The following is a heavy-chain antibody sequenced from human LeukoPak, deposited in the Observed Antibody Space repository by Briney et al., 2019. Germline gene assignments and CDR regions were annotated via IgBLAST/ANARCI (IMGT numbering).Heavy chain of an antibody. CDR2: ISGSGGST. J-gene: IGHJ4*02. CDR1: GFTFSSYA. CDR3: AKGAGDDYVWGSYRREIDY. Sequence: GGSLRLSCAASGFTFSSYAMSWVRQAPGKGLERVSGISGSGGSTYYADSVKGRFIISRDNSKSTLYLQMSSLRAEDTAVYYCAKGAGDDYVWGSYRREIDYWGQGTLVTVSS. V-gene: IGHV3-23*01. D-gene: IGHD3-16*02.